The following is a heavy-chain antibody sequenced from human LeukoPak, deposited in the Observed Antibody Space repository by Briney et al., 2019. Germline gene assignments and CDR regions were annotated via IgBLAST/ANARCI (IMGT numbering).Heavy chain of an antibody. CDR1: GFTFSSYA. Sequence: PGGSLRLSCAASGFTFSSYAMSLVRQAPGKGLEWVSVMSGSDGSTYYADSVKGRFTISRDNSKNTLHLQMNSLRAEDTAVYYCAKDKRYYDSSGSPYYYYGMDVWGQGTTVTVSS. CDR3: AKDKRYYDSSGSPYYYYGMDV. J-gene: IGHJ6*02. CDR2: MSGSDGST. D-gene: IGHD3-22*01. V-gene: IGHV3-23*01.